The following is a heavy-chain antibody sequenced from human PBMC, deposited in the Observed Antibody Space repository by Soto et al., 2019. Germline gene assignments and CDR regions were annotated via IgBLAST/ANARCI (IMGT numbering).Heavy chain of an antibody. V-gene: IGHV4-4*07. CDR3: AREGPYSSSRYNWFDP. CDR2: IYTSGST. Sequence: TLSLTCTVSGCSISSYYWSWIRQPAGKGLEWIGRIYTSGSTNYNPSLKSRVTMSVDTSKNQFSLKLSSVTAADTAVYYCAREGPYSSSRYNWFDPWGQGTLVTVYS. CDR1: GCSISSYY. D-gene: IGHD6-13*01. J-gene: IGHJ5*02.